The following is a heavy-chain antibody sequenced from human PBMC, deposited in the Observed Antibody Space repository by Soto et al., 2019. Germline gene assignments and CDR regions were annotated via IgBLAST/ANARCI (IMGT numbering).Heavy chain of an antibody. CDR2: IYYSGST. CDR1: GGSISRDY. D-gene: IGHD2-2*01. CDR3: ARGGGTDCSRTSCCEVRGLDC. V-gene: IGHV4-59*01. J-gene: IGHJ4*02. Sequence: SDTLARTFIVSGGSISRDYWSWIRQRPGKGLEWIGYIYYSGSTNYNPSLKSRVTISVDTSKNQFSLKLSSVTAADTAVYYCARGGGTDCSRTSCCEVRGLDCWGQGTMVTVSS.